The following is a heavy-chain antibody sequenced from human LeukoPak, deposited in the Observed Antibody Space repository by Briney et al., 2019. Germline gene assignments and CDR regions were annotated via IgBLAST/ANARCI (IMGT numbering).Heavy chain of an antibody. CDR1: GGSISSYY. CDR3: ARARGGYHNWFDP. V-gene: IGHV4-59*01. Sequence: PSETLSLTCTVSGGSISSYYWSWIRQPPGKGLEWIGYIYYSGSTNYNPSLKGRVTTSVDKSKNQFSLKLSSVTAADTAVYYCARARGGYHNWFDPWGQGTLVTVSS. CDR2: IYYSGST. D-gene: IGHD5-12*01. J-gene: IGHJ5*02.